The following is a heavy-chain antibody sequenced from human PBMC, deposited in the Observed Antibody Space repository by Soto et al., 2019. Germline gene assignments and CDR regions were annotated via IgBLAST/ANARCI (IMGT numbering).Heavy chain of an antibody. D-gene: IGHD4-17*01. J-gene: IGHJ4*02. Sequence: QITLKESGPTLVKPTQTLTLTCTFSGFSLNTSGVGVGWIRQPPGKALEWLALIYWDDDKRSSPSLKSRLTSTKDTSKNQVVLTMTNMDPVDTGTYYGAHRPYGDYPIDYWGQGTLVTVSS. CDR3: AHRPYGDYPIDY. CDR1: GFSLNTSGVG. CDR2: IYWDDDK. V-gene: IGHV2-5*02.